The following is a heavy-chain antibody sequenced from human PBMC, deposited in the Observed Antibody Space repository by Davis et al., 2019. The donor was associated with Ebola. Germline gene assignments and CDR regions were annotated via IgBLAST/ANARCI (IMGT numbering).Heavy chain of an antibody. Sequence: SETLSLTCAVYGGSFSGYYWSWIRQPPGKGLEWIGEINHSGSTNYNPSLKSRVTISVDTSKNQFSLKLSSVTAADTAVYYCARFHFYDYIWGSYRHYNWFDPWGQGTLVTVSS. D-gene: IGHD3-16*02. CDR1: GGSFSGYY. CDR3: ARFHFYDYIWGSYRHYNWFDP. J-gene: IGHJ5*02. V-gene: IGHV4-34*01. CDR2: INHSGST.